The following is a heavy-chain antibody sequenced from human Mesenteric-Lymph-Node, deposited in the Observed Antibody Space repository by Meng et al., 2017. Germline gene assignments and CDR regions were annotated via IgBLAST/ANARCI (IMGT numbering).Heavy chain of an antibody. D-gene: IGHD1-20*01. Sequence: IPLTESGPSLVKPPQTLTLTCTVSGFSLISSGLGVRLLRQPPGKARVLLALISADDHKRNSPSLKSRLTITKHTSNLQVVPTIAIMDPVDTTTYVCAHLLTAYLDYWGQGTLVTVSS. CDR3: AHLLTAYLDY. CDR2: ISADDHK. CDR1: GFSLISSGLG. J-gene: IGHJ4*02. V-gene: IGHV2-5*02.